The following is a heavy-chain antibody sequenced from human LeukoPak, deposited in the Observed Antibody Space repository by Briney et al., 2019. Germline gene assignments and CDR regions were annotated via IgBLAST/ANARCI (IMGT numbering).Heavy chain of an antibody. Sequence: PSETLSLTCAVSGGSISNGGYSWSWIRQHPGKGLEWIGYIYYSGSTYYNPSLKSRVTISVDTSKNQFSLKLSSVTAADTAVYYCAGRDPLGYCSGGSCYDYWGQGTLVTVSS. CDR3: AGRDPLGYCSGGSCYDY. CDR2: IYYSGST. CDR1: GGSISNGGYS. V-gene: IGHV4-31*11. J-gene: IGHJ4*02. D-gene: IGHD2-15*01.